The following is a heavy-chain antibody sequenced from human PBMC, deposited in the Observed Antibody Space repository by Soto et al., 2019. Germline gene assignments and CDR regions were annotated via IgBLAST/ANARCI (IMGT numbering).Heavy chain of an antibody. V-gene: IGHV1-2*02. Sequence: ASVKVSCKASGYTFTGYYMHWVRQAPGQGLEWMGWINPNSGGTNYAQRFQGRVTMTRDTSISTAYMELSRLRSDDTAVYYCARGNIAALRYYYGMDVWGQGTTFTVSS. CDR3: ARGNIAALRYYYGMDV. CDR1: GYTFTGYY. J-gene: IGHJ6*01. CDR2: INPNSGGT. D-gene: IGHD6-13*01.